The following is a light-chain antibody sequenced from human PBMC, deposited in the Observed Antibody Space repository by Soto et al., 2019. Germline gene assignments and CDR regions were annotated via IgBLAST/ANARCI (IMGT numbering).Light chain of an antibody. CDR3: QQYFGSPLT. J-gene: IGKJ4*01. Sequence: DIVMTQSRDSLAVSLGERATINCKSSQSVFYSSNNKNYLAWYQQKPGQPPKLLIYWASTREFGVPDRFSGSGSGTDFTLTISSLQAEDVAVYYCQQYFGSPLTFGGGTKVEIK. CDR1: QSVFYSSNNKNY. V-gene: IGKV4-1*01. CDR2: WAS.